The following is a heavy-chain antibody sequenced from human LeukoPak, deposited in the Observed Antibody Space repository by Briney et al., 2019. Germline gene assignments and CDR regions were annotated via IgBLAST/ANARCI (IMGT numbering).Heavy chain of an antibody. CDR2: ISYDGSNK. CDR1: GFTFSSYA. Sequence: PGGSLRLSCAASGFTFSSYAMHWLRQAPGKGLEWVAVISYDGSNKYYADCVKRRFTISRDNSKNTLYPQMNSLRDEDTAVYYCASPYYYDSSGYCENWGQGTLVTVSS. D-gene: IGHD3-22*01. CDR3: ASPYYYDSSGYCEN. J-gene: IGHJ4*02. V-gene: IGHV3-30-3*01.